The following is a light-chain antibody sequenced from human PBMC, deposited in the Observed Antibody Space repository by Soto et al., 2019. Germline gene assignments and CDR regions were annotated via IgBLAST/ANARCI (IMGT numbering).Light chain of an antibody. J-gene: IGLJ1*01. CDR1: HSDVGSYNL. Sequence: SALTQPASVSGSPGQSITISCTGTHSDVGSYNLVSWYQQHPGKAPKAIIYEVSERPSGVSDRFSGSKSGNTASLMISGLQAEDEADYYCCSYAGSTTQTYVFGSGTKVTVL. CDR3: CSYAGSTTQTYV. V-gene: IGLV2-23*02. CDR2: EVS.